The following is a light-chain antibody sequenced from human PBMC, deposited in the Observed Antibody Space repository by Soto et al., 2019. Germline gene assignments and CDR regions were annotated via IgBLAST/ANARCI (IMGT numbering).Light chain of an antibody. CDR1: QSVSSSY. CDR3: QQYGSSST. Sequence: EIVVTQSPGTLSLSPGERATLSSRASQSVSSSYLAWYQQKPGQAPRLLIYGASSRPTGIPDRFSGSGSGTDFTLTISRLEPEDFAVYYCQQYGSSSTFGQGTRLEI. CDR2: GAS. V-gene: IGKV3-20*01. J-gene: IGKJ5*01.